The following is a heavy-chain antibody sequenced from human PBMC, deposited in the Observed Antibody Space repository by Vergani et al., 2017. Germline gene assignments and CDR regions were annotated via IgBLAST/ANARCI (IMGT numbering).Heavy chain of an antibody. D-gene: IGHD3/OR15-3a*01. Sequence: QVQLQESGPGLVKPSQTLSLTCTVSGGSISSGSYYWSWIRQPAGKGLEWIGRIYTSGSTNYNPSLKSRVTISVDTSKNKFSLKLSSVTASDTAVYYCARDQGDFWRDVWGQGTTVTVSS. CDR2: IYTSGST. CDR1: GGSISSGSYY. V-gene: IGHV4-61*02. J-gene: IGHJ6*02. CDR3: ARDQGDFWRDV.